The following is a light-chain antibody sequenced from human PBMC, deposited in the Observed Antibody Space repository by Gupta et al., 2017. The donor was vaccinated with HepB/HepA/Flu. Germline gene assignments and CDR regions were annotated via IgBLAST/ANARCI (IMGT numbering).Light chain of an antibody. V-gene: IGKV3-20*01. Sequence: EIVLTQSPGTLSLSPGERATLSCRVGQSVNSRDLAWYQQRRGQAPRVLIYAAYSRATGVPDRFSCSGSGTDFTLPISTLEPEDFAVYYYQLYSNSPPRYTFGQGTNLEI. J-gene: IGKJ2*01. CDR1: QSVNSRD. CDR2: AAY. CDR3: QLYSNSPPRYT.